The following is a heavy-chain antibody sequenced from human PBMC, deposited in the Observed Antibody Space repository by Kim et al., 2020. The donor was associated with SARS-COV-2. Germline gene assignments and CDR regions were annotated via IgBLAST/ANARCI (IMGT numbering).Heavy chain of an antibody. V-gene: IGHV3-21*01. CDR2: ISTSSYR. CDR1: GFAFSSFN. J-gene: IGHJ4*01. D-gene: IGHD3-22*01. CDR3: SSEDYSDSTCYYFG. Sequence: GGSLRLSCAASGFAFSSFNMNWVRQAPGKGLEWVSSISTSSYRFYAASVKGRLTISRDNAQNLLYLQLNSLRAEDTATYYCSSEDYSDSTCYYFG.